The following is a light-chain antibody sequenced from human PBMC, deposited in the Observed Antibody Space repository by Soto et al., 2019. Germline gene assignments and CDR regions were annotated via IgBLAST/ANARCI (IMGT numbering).Light chain of an antibody. CDR3: QHYVTWPLA. Sequence: EVVMTQSPATLSVSPGERATLSCRASRGIGSTLAWYQQKPGQTPRLLIYDTSTRATGVPARFIGSASGTEFTLTITSLSSEDFAIYYCQHYVTWPLAFGGGTRVENK. CDR2: DTS. CDR1: RGIGST. V-gene: IGKV3-15*01. J-gene: IGKJ4*01.